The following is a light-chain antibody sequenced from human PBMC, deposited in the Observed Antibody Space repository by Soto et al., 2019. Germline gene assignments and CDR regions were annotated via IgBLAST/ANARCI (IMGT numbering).Light chain of an antibody. CDR3: SSYTSSSTHV. CDR1: RSDVGAYNF. J-gene: IGLJ1*01. V-gene: IGLV2-14*03. CDR2: DVS. Sequence: QSVLTQPAYVSGSRGQSITISCTGTRSDVGAYNFVSWYQQHPGKVPKLMIFDVSSRPSGVSDRFSGSKSGNTASLTISGLQAEDEGDYYCSSYTSSSTHVFGSGTKVTVL.